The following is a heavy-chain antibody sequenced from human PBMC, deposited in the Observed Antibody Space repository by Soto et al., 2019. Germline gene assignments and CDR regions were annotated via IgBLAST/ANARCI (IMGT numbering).Heavy chain of an antibody. CDR2: IYYSGST. CDR1: GGSISSGDYY. Sequence: PSETLSLTCTVSGGSISSGDYYWSWIRQPPGKGLEWIGYIYYSGSTYYNPSLKSRVTISVDTSKNQFSLKLSSVTAADTAVYYCASLGGSSWYYFDCWGQGTLVNVSS. J-gene: IGHJ4*02. V-gene: IGHV4-30-4*01. D-gene: IGHD6-13*01. CDR3: ASLGGSSWYYFDC.